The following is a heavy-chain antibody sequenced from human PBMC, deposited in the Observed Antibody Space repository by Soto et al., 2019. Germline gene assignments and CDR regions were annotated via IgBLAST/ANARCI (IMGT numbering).Heavy chain of an antibody. J-gene: IGHJ6*02. CDR3: ARELESGYLAYYYYGMDV. CDR1: GYTFTSYG. CDR2: ISAYNGNT. D-gene: IGHD3-3*01. V-gene: IGHV1-18*01. Sequence: ASLKVSCKASGYTFTSYGISWVRQAPGQGLEWMGWISAYNGNTDYAQKLQGRVTMTTDTSTSTAYMELRSLRSDDTAVYYCARELESGYLAYYYYGMDVWGQGTTVTVSS.